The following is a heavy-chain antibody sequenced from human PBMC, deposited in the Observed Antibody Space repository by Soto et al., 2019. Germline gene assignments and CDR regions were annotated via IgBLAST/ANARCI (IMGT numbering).Heavy chain of an antibody. CDR1: GFTFSSYG. D-gene: IGHD1-26*01. CDR2: IWYDGSNK. J-gene: IGHJ6*02. Sequence: QVQLVESGRGVVQPGRSLRLSCAASGFTFSSYGMHWVRQAPGKGLEWVAVIWYDGSNKYYADSVKGRFTISRDNSKNTLYLQMNSLRAEDTAVYYCAILPVGAMRNYYYGMDVWGQGTTVTVSS. V-gene: IGHV3-33*01. CDR3: AILPVGAMRNYYYGMDV.